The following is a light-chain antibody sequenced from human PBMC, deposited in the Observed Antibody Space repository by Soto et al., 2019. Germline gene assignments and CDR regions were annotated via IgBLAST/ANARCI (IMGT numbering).Light chain of an antibody. Sequence: EIVLTQSPGTLSLSPGEGATLSCRASQSFNSIYLAWYQQKPGQAPRLLIYGASSRATGIPDRFSGSGSGTDFTLTISRLEPEDLAVYYCHQYDSWTFGQGTKVDIK. V-gene: IGKV3-20*01. CDR2: GAS. CDR3: HQYDSWT. CDR1: QSFNSIY. J-gene: IGKJ1*01.